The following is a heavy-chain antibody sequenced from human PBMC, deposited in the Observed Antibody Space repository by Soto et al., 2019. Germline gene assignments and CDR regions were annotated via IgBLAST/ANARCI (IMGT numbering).Heavy chain of an antibody. CDR3: AKCSPRYSSGLKAYYFDY. CDR2: FSGSGGST. CDR1: GFTFNSYA. J-gene: IGHJ4*02. D-gene: IGHD6-19*01. V-gene: IGHV3-23*01. Sequence: EVQLLESGGGLVQPGGSLRLSCAASGFTFNSYAMSWVRHAPGKGLECISVFSGSGGSTYYADSVKGRFTIYRDNSKKTLYLQMSSLRAEATAVYYCAKCSPRYSSGLKAYYFDYWGQGTLVTVSS.